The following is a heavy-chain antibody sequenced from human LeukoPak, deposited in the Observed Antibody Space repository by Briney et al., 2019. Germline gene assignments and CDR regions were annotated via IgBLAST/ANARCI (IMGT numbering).Heavy chain of an antibody. D-gene: IGHD4-11*01. V-gene: IGHV1-46*01. CDR2: INPIGGTT. CDR1: GYTFTDYY. J-gene: IGHJ4*02. Sequence: ASVKVSCKASGYTFTDYYIHWVRQAPGQGLEWMGIINPIGGTTDYPQKFQGRVTMTRDTSTRTVYMELSSLRSEDTAVYFCARQQGLQNLNFDYWGQGTLVTVSS. CDR3: ARQQGLQNLNFDY.